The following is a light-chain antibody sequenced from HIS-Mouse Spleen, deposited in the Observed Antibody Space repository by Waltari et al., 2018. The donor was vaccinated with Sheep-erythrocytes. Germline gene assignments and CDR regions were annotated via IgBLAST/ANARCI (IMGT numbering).Light chain of an antibody. CDR2: DVS. Sequence: QSALTQPASVSGSPGQSITISCTGPSSDVGSHNLVSWYQQHPGKAPKLMIYDVSKRPSGVPDRFSGSKSGNTASLTISGLQAEDEADYYCCSYAGSYNHVFATGTKVTVL. V-gene: IGLV2-23*02. CDR3: CSYAGSYNHV. J-gene: IGLJ1*01. CDR1: SSDVGSHNL.